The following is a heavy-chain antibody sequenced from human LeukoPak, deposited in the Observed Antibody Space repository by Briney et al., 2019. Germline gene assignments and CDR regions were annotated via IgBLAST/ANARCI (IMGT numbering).Heavy chain of an antibody. CDR2: ISGSASTI. J-gene: IGHJ4*02. CDR1: GFTFSDYS. V-gene: IGHV3-48*02. D-gene: IGHD2-2*01. Sequence: GGSLRLSCAASGFTFSDYSMNWVRQAPGKGLEGVSYISGSASTIYYADSVKGRFTVSRDNAKKSLFLQMNSLRDEDTALYYCARGLPAFDYWGQGTLVTVSS. CDR3: ARGLPAFDY.